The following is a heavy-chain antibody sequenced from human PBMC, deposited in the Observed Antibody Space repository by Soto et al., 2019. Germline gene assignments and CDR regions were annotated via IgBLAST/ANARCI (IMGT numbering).Heavy chain of an antibody. CDR3: AREHYDTHFQHDY. Sequence: PSETLSLTCAVSGYSISSGYYWAWIRQPPGKGLEWIASIYHSGSTYYNPSLKSRVTISVDTSKNQFSLRLSSVTATDTAVYYCAREHYDTHFQHDYWGQGTLVTVSS. D-gene: IGHD3-22*01. J-gene: IGHJ4*02. V-gene: IGHV4-38-2*01. CDR1: GYSISSGYY. CDR2: IYHSGST.